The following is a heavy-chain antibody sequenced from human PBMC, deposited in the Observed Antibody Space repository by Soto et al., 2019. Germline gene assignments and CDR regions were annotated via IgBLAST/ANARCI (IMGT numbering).Heavy chain of an antibody. Sequence: PGGSLRLSCAASGFTFRSYAIHWVRQAPGKGLEWVAVISRDGSNKYYVDSVKGRFTISRDNSKDTVYLQMNSLGDEDSAMFYCARSRSGAVADSFDFWGQGTLVTVS. CDR2: ISRDGSNK. CDR1: GFTFRSYA. D-gene: IGHD3-10*01. V-gene: IGHV3-30*04. CDR3: ARSRSGAVADSFDF. J-gene: IGHJ4*02.